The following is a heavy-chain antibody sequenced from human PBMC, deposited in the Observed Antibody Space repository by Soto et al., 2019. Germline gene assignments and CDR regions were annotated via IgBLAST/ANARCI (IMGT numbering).Heavy chain of an antibody. V-gene: IGHV3-30*18. Sequence: QVQLVESGGGVVQPGRSLRLSCAASGFTFSSYGMHWVRQAPGKGLEWVAVISYDGSNKYYADSVKGRFTISRDNSKNTLYLQMNSLRAEDTAVYYCAKATGEYYFDYWGQGTLVTVSS. CDR3: AKATGEYYFDY. J-gene: IGHJ4*02. CDR1: GFTFSSYG. D-gene: IGHD3-10*01. CDR2: ISYDGSNK.